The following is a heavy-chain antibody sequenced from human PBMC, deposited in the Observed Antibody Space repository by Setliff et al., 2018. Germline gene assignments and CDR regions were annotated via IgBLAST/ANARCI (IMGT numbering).Heavy chain of an antibody. CDR3: ARAGDAATNRKGVFEF. CDR2: INVSGGSA. CDR1: GATLSGVV. V-gene: IGHV1-46*01. J-gene: IGHJ4*02. D-gene: IGHD4-17*01. Sequence: ASVKVSCKASGATLSGVVFSWVRQAPGHGLEWMGIINVSGGSASYAEKFQGRVTMTRDTSTSTIYMELASLRSEDTAVYYCARAGDAATNRKGVFEFWGQGTLVTVSS.